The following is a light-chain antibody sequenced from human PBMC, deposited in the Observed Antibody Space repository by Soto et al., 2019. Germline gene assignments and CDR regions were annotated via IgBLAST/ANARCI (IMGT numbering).Light chain of an antibody. V-gene: IGKV3-20*01. CDR3: QQYGRSPFT. Sequence: EIVLTQSPGTLSLSPGERATLSCRASQSVSSNNLAWYQQRPGQAPRVVIYGASTRATGIPERFSGSGCGTDFTLTISRLEPEDFAVYYCQQYGRSPFTLGPGTKVDIK. CDR1: QSVSSNN. J-gene: IGKJ3*01. CDR2: GAS.